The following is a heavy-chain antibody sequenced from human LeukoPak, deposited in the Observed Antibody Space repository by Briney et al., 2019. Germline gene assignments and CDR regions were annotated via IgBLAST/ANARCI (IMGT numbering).Heavy chain of an antibody. CDR1: GFTFSDYY. V-gene: IGHV3-11*04. Sequence: GGSLRLSCAASGFTFSDYYMSWIRQAPGKGLEWVSYFSVGGTLIYYADSVKGRFTISRDNAKNALYLQMNSLRVEDTAVYYCARDLKDDYPGDVLDIWGQGTMVTVSS. D-gene: IGHD4-11*01. CDR2: FSVGGTLI. J-gene: IGHJ3*02. CDR3: ARDLKDDYPGDVLDI.